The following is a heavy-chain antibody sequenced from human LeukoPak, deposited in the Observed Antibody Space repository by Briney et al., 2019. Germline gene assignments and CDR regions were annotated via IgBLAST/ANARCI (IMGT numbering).Heavy chain of an antibody. CDR2: ISAYNGNT. J-gene: IGHJ5*02. CDR1: GYTFTSYG. D-gene: IGHD3-22*01. V-gene: IGHV1-18*01. Sequence: EASVKVSCKASGYTFTSYGISWVRQAPGQGLEWMGWISAYNGNTNYAQKLQGRVTMTTDTSASTAYMELRSLRSDDTAVYYCAGGYYDSSGPNWFDPWGQGTLVTVSS. CDR3: AGGYYDSSGPNWFDP.